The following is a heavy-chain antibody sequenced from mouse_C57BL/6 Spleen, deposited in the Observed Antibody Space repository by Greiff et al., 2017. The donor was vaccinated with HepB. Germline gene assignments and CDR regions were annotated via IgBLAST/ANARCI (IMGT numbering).Heavy chain of an antibody. J-gene: IGHJ4*01. CDR3: ARITGITTVRNYAMDY. CDR1: GYTFTSYW. D-gene: IGHD1-1*01. V-gene: IGHV1-55*01. Sequence: QVQLKQPGAELVKPGASVKMSCKASGYTFTSYWITWVKQRPGQGLEWIGDIYPGSGSTNYNEKFKSKATLTVDTSSSTAYMQLSSLTSEDSAVYYCARITGITTVRNYAMDYWGQGTSVTVSS. CDR2: IYPGSGST.